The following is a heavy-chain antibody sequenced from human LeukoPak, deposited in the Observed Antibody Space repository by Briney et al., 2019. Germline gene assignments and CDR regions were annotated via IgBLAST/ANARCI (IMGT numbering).Heavy chain of an antibody. Sequence: SQTLSLTCAVSGGSISSGGYSWSWIRQPPGKGLEWIGYIYYSGSTNYNPSLKSRVTISVDTSKNQFSLKLSSVTAADTAVYYCARSRDGYIDYWGQGTLVTVSS. CDR3: ARSRDGYIDY. CDR2: IYYSGST. V-gene: IGHV4-30-4*07. D-gene: IGHD5-24*01. CDR1: GGSISSGGYS. J-gene: IGHJ4*02.